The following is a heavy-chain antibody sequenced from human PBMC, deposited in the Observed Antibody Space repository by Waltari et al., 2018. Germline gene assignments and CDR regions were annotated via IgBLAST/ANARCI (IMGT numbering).Heavy chain of an antibody. J-gene: IGHJ1*01. D-gene: IGHD4-17*01. CDR2: ISGSGGST. Sequence: VSAISGSGGSTYYADSVKGRFTISRDNSKNTLYLQMNSLRAEDTAVYYCAKDSSYTTVTMGAEYFQHWGQGTLVTVSS. CDR3: AKDSSYTTVTMGAEYFQH. V-gene: IGHV3-23*01.